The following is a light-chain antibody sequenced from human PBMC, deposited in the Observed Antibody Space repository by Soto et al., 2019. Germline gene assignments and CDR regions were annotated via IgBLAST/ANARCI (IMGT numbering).Light chain of an antibody. J-gene: IGKJ4*01. Sequence: EIVLTQSPATLSLSPGERATLSCRASQRVSSYLAWYQQRPGQAPRLLIHDASYRATGIPGRFSGSGSGTDFALTITSLEPEDFAVYYCQQRSNWPLTFGGGTKVEIK. V-gene: IGKV3-11*01. CDR1: QRVSSY. CDR3: QQRSNWPLT. CDR2: DAS.